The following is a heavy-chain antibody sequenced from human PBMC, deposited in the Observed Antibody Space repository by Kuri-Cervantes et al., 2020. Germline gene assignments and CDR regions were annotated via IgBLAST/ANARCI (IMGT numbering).Heavy chain of an antibody. J-gene: IGHJ5*02. Sequence: GESLKIYCAASGFTFSSYAMSWVRQAPGKGLEWVAVIWYDGSNKYYADSVKGRFTISRDNSENTLYLQMNSLRAEDTAVYYCARECGYDYFRSGGWFDPWGQETLVTVSS. CDR3: ARECGYDYFRSGGWFDP. V-gene: IGHV3-33*08. CDR1: GFTFSSYA. D-gene: IGHD5-12*01. CDR2: IWYDGSNK.